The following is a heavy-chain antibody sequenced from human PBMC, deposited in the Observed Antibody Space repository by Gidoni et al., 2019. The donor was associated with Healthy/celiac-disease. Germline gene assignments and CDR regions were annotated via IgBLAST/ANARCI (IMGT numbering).Heavy chain of an antibody. J-gene: IGHJ1*01. V-gene: IGHV3-30*18. Sequence: QVQLVESGGGVVQPGRSLRLSCAASGFTFSSCGMHWVRQAPGKGLEWVAVISYDGSNKYYADSVKGRFTISRDNSKNTLYLQMNSLRAEDTAVYYCAKDTGLTEYFQHWGQGTLVTVSS. CDR2: ISYDGSNK. CDR3: AKDTGLTEYFQH. D-gene: IGHD2-8*01. CDR1: GFTFSSCG.